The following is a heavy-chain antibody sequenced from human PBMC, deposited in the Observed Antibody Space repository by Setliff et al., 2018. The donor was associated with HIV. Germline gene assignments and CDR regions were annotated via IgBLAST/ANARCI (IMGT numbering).Heavy chain of an antibody. V-gene: IGHV4-4*07. CDR1: GNSFSGYH. D-gene: IGHD3-10*01. Sequence: PSETLSLTCNYSGNSFSGYHWNWIRQPAGKGLEWLGRIYYTGSTEYNPSLKSRLTMSMDTSKDQFSLRLVSLTTADTAVYYCARSIYGSGTYPLDVWGPGTLVTVS. CDR2: IYYTGST. CDR3: ARSIYGSGTYPLDV. J-gene: IGHJ4*02.